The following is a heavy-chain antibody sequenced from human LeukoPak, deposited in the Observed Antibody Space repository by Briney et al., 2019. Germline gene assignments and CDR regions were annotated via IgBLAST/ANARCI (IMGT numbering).Heavy chain of an antibody. CDR3: ARGPYYSDSRSYHYY. CDR1: GFTFSSFA. CDR2: ISYDGNEK. D-gene: IGHD3-22*01. Sequence: GGSLRLSCAASGFTFSSFAMHWVRQAPGKGLEWVAVISYDGNEKYYADSVKGRFTISRDNSKKTLYLQMNSLGAEDTAVYYCARGPYYSDSRSYHYYWGQGTLVTVSS. V-gene: IGHV3-30*01. J-gene: IGHJ4*02.